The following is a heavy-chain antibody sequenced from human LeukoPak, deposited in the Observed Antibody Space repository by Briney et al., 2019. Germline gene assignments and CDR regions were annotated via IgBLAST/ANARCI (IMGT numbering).Heavy chain of an antibody. Sequence: GGSLRLSCAASGFTFSSYAMSWVRQAAGKGLEWVSVIYSGGSTYYADSVKGRFTISGDNSKNPLYLQMNSLRAEDTAVYYCARRLRYFDWLADDAFDIWGQGTMVTVSS. CDR2: IYSGGST. CDR1: GFTFSSYA. V-gene: IGHV3-66*04. J-gene: IGHJ3*02. CDR3: ARRLRYFDWLADDAFDI. D-gene: IGHD3-9*01.